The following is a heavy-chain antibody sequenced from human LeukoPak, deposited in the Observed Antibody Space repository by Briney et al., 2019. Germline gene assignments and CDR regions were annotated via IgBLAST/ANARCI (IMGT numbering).Heavy chain of an antibody. CDR3: ARDLSRYYDSSGYYLYFDY. D-gene: IGHD3-22*01. V-gene: IGHV3-11*04. J-gene: IGHJ4*02. CDR1: GFTFSDYY. CDR2: ISSSGSTI. Sequence: KPGGSLRLSCAAAGFTFSDYYMSWIRQAPGEGLEWVSYISSSGSTIYYADSVKGRFTISRDNAKNSLYLQMNSLRAEDTAVYYCARDLSRYYDSSGYYLYFDYWGQGTLVTVSS.